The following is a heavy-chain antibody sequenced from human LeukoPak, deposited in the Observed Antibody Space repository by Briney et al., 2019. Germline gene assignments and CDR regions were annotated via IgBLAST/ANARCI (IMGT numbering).Heavy chain of an antibody. V-gene: IGHV1-2*02. D-gene: IGHD2-15*01. J-gene: IGHJ3*02. CDR2: INPNSGGT. Sequence: ASVKVSCKASGYTFTGYYIHWVRQAPGQGLEWLGWINPNSGGTNYAQKFQGRVTMTRDTSISTAYMELSRLRSDDTAVYYCARDGGYCSGGSCHDAFDIWGQGTMVTVSS. CDR3: ARDGGYCSGGSCHDAFDI. CDR1: GYTFTGYY.